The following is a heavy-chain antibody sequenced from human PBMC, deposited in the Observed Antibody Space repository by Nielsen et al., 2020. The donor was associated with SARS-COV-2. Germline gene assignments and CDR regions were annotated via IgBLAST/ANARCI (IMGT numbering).Heavy chain of an antibody. CDR1: GGSISSYY. CDR2: IYYSGST. Sequence: GSLRLSCTVSGGSISSYYWSWIRQPPGKGLEWIGYIYYSGSTNYNPSLKSRVTISVDTSKNQFSLKLSSVTAADTAVYYCARGSYPDYWGQGTLVTVSS. D-gene: IGHD1-26*01. J-gene: IGHJ4*02. CDR3: ARGSYPDY. V-gene: IGHV4-59*01.